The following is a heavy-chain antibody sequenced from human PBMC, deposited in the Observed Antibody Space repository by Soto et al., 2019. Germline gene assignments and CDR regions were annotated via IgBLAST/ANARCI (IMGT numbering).Heavy chain of an antibody. CDR1: GGSVSSGSYY. V-gene: IGHV4-61*01. Sequence: QVQLQESGPGLVKPSETLSLTCTVSGGSVSSGSYYWSWIRQPPVKGLEWIGYIYYSGSTNYNPSLKSRVTISVDASKNQFSLHLSSVAAADTDVSYCARVSRGYSSGCYGAFDIWGQGTMVTFSS. CDR3: ARVSRGYSSGCYGAFDI. J-gene: IGHJ3*02. D-gene: IGHD6-19*01. CDR2: IYYSGST.